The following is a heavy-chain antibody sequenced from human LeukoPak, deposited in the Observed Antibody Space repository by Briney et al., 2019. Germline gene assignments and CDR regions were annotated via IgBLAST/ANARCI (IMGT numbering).Heavy chain of an antibody. Sequence: PGGSLRLSCTASGFTFSTYWMYWVRQAPGKGLEWVANIKQDGSHKYYVDSVKGRFTISRDNAKNSLYLQMNSLRVEDTAVYYCVREEGYWGQGTLVTVSS. V-gene: IGHV3-7*01. J-gene: IGHJ4*02. CDR1: GFTFSTYW. CDR2: IKQDGSHK. CDR3: VREEGY.